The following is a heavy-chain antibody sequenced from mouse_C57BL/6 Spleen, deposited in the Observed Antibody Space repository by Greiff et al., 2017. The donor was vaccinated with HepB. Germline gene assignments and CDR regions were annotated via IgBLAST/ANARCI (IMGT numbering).Heavy chain of an antibody. CDR2: ISYDGSN. D-gene: IGHD4-1*01. V-gene: IGHV3-6*01. J-gene: IGHJ1*03. CDR1: GYSITSGYY. Sequence: VQLQQSGPGLVKPSQSLSLTCSVTGYSITSGYYWNWIRQFPGNKLEWMGYISYDGSNNYNPSLKNRISITRDTSKNQFFLKLNSVTTEDTATYYCARVTANWYFDVWGTGTTVTVSS. CDR3: ARVTANWYFDV.